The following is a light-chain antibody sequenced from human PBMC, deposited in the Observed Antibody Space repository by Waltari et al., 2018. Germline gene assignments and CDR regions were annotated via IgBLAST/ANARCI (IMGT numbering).Light chain of an antibody. J-gene: IGLJ2*01. CDR2: DNN. V-gene: IGLV1-51*01. CDR1: SSNIGNSS. CDR3: GTWDSSLRTVV. Sequence: QSVLTPPPSVSAAPGQMVTIHCSGSSSNIGNSSVSWYQQLPGTAPKLLLYDNNKRPSGTPDRFSGSKSGTSATLGITGLQTGDEADYYCGTWDSSLRTVVFGGGTKLTVL.